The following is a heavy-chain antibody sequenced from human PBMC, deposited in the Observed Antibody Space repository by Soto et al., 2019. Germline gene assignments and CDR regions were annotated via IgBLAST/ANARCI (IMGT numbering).Heavy chain of an antibody. J-gene: IGHJ6*02. CDR1: GYTFTSYG. CDR2: ISAYNGNT. D-gene: IGHD6-6*01. Sequence: ASVKVSCKASGYTFTSYGISWVRQAPGQGLEWMGWISAYNGNTNYAQKLQGRVTMTTDTSTSTAYMELRSLRSDDTAVYYCARGPPYSSSSPYYYYGMDVRGQGTTVTVSS. V-gene: IGHV1-18*01. CDR3: ARGPPYSSSSPYYYYGMDV.